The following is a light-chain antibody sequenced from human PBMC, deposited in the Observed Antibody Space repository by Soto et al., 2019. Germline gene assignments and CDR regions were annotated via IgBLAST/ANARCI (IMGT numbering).Light chain of an antibody. J-gene: IGKJ4*01. Sequence: DIVMTQSPLSLPVTPGEPASISCRSSQSLLHSNGYNYLDWYLQKPGQSPQLLIYLGSNRASGVPDRFNGSVYGPDFTLKISRVEAEDVGVYYCIRALQPPFFGGGTKAEIK. CDR2: LGS. CDR3: IRALQPPF. V-gene: IGKV2-28*01. CDR1: QSLLHSNGYNY.